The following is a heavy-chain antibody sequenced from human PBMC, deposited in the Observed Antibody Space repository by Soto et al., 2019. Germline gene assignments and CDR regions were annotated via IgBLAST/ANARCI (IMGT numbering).Heavy chain of an antibody. V-gene: IGHV4-39*01. CDR1: DGSISRSSYY. CDR3: ASIAATNYSCYYMDV. J-gene: IGHJ6*03. Sequence: PSETLSLTCTVSDGSISRSSYYCGWIRQPPGKGLEWIGSIYYSGSTYYNPSLKSRVTISVDTSKNQFSLKLSSVTAADTAVYYCASIAATNYSCYYMDVWCKGTTVTVSS. CDR2: IYYSGST. D-gene: IGHD6-6*01.